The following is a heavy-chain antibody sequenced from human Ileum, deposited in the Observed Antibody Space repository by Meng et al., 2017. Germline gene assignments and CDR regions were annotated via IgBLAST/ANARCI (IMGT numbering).Heavy chain of an antibody. Sequence: QVQLVQSGFEVKNPGASVRVSCKPSGYTFTTFGISWVRQAPGQGLEWMGWIDPGNGNRNFAQKFQDRITLTTDTTTTTAYMELRSLRSDDTAIFYCARDRQWVFDYWGQGTLVTVSS. D-gene: IGHD6-19*01. CDR2: IDPGNGNR. V-gene: IGHV1-18*01. J-gene: IGHJ4*02. CDR1: GYTFTTFG. CDR3: ARDRQWVFDY.